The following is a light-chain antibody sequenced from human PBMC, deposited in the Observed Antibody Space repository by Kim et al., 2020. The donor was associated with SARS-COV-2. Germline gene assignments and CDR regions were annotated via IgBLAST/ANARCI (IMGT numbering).Light chain of an antibody. CDR2: KDS. J-gene: IGLJ2*01. Sequence: SVSPRQTARINCSGDVLAKKYARWFQQKPGQVPVLVIYKDSEQPSGIPERFSGSSSGTTVTLTISGAQVEDEADYYCYSAADNNLVFGGGTQLTVL. CDR3: YSAADNNLV. CDR1: VLAKKY. V-gene: IGLV3-27*01.